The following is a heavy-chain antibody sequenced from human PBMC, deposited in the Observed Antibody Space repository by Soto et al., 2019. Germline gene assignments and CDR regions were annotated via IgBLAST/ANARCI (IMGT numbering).Heavy chain of an antibody. D-gene: IGHD1-26*01. Sequence: EVQLVESGGGLVQPGGSLRLSCAASGFPFSSFEMNWVRQAPGKGLEWVSYISSSDSTIYYADSVQGRFTISRDNAKNSLYLQMNSLRAEDTAVYYCARDHGELPNYYYYGMDVWGQGTTVTVSS. V-gene: IGHV3-48*03. CDR1: GFPFSSFE. CDR3: ARDHGELPNYYYYGMDV. J-gene: IGHJ6*02. CDR2: ISSSDSTI.